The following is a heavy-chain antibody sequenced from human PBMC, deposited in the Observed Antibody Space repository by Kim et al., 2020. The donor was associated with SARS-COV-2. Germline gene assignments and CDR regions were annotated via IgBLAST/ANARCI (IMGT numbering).Heavy chain of an antibody. CDR2: INHSGST. CDR3: ARGGMRYYGSGGKAFDI. V-gene: IGHV4-34*01. D-gene: IGHD3-10*01. J-gene: IGHJ3*02. Sequence: SETLSLTCAVYGGSFSGYYWSWIRQPPGKGLEWIGEINHSGSTNYNPSLKSRVTISVDTSKNQFSLKLSSVTAADTAVYYCARGGMRYYGSGGKAFDIWG. CDR1: GGSFSGYY.